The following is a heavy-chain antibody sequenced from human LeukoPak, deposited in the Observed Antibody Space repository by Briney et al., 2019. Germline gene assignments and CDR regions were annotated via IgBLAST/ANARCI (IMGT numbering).Heavy chain of an antibody. CDR2: IKQDGSEK. D-gene: IGHD2-2*02. Sequence: GGSLRLSCAASGFPFSTYWMSWVCQAPGKGLEWVANIKQDGSEKYYVDSVKGRFTISRDNAKNSLYLQMNSLRAEDTAVYYCATNSGGYCSTTNCYTGRFDYWGQGTLVTVSS. J-gene: IGHJ4*02. CDR1: GFPFSTYW. V-gene: IGHV3-7*01. CDR3: ATNSGGYCSTTNCYTGRFDY.